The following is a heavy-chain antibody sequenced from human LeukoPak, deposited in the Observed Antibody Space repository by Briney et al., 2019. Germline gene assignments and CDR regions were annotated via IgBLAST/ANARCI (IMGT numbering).Heavy chain of an antibody. CDR3: VRVWRGYYFDS. D-gene: IGHD3-10*01. CDR1: GFTFSGYA. V-gene: IGHV3-72*01. J-gene: IGHJ4*02. Sequence: GGSLRLSCAASGFTFSGYAMNWVRQAPGKGLEWVGRVRNKANTYSTNYAASVRGRFSITRDDSMNSVYLQMNSLKTEDTAVYYCVRVWRGYYFDSWGQGILVTVSS. CDR2: VRNKANTYST.